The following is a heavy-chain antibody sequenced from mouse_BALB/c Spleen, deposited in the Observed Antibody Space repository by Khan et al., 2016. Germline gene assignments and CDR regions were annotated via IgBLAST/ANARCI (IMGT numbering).Heavy chain of an antibody. CDR1: GFTFSSFG. CDR2: ISSDSSAI. J-gene: IGHJ2*01. Sequence: VESGGGLVQPGGSRKLSCAASGFTFSSFGMHWVRQAPEKGLEWVAFISSDSSAIYYADTVKGRFTISRDNPKNNLFLQMTSLRSEDTAMYYCGRGDYWGQGTTLTVSS. CDR3: GRGDY. V-gene: IGHV5-17*02.